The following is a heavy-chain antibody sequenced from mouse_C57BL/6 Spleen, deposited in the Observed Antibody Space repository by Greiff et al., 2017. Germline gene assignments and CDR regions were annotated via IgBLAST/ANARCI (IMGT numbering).Heavy chain of an antibody. Sequence: VQLQQPGAELVKPGASVKVSCKASGYTFTSYWMHWVKQRPGQGLEWIGRIRPSDSDTNYNQKFKGKATLTVDKSSSTAYMQLSSLTSEDSAVYYCGRDYGYDVGDYWGQGTTLTVSS. CDR2: IRPSDSDT. D-gene: IGHD2-2*01. CDR3: GRDYGYDVGDY. V-gene: IGHV1-74*01. J-gene: IGHJ2*01. CDR1: GYTFTSYW.